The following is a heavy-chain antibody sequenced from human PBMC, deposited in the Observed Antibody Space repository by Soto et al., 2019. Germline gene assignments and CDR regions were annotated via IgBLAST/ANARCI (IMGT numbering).Heavy chain of an antibody. CDR2: ISAYNGNT. CDR3: ARDRPVESGSYHYYYGMDV. Sequence: QVQLVQSGAEVKKPGASVKVSCKASGYTFTSYGISWVRQAPGQGLEWMGWISAYNGNTNYAQKLQGRVTMTTDTSTSTAYMELRSLRSDVTAVYYCARDRPVESGSYHYYYGMDVWGQGTTVTVSS. D-gene: IGHD1-26*01. V-gene: IGHV1-18*01. J-gene: IGHJ6*02. CDR1: GYTFTSYG.